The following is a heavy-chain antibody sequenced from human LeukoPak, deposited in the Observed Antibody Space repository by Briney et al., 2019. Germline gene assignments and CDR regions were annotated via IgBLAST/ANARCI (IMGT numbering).Heavy chain of an antibody. CDR2: ISYDGSNK. V-gene: IGHV3-30*04. CDR1: GFTFSSYA. CDR3: ARDRLPFTRYFDWAPLYYFDY. Sequence: GGSLRLSCAASGFTFSSYAMHWVRQAPGKGLEWVAVISYDGSNKYYADSVKGRFTISRDNSKNTLYLQMNSLRAEDTAVYYCARDRLPFTRYFDWAPLYYFDYWGQGTLVTVSS. J-gene: IGHJ4*02. D-gene: IGHD3-9*01.